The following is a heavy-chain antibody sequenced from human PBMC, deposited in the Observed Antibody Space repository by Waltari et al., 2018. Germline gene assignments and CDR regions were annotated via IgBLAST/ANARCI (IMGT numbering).Heavy chain of an antibody. CDR1: GGTFSSYA. CDR2: IIPIFGTA. J-gene: IGHJ6*02. CDR3: ARDLKVVAATPDYYYYGMDV. D-gene: IGHD2-15*01. Sequence: QVQLVQSGAEVKKPGSSVKVSCKASGGTFSSYAIRWVRQAPGQGLEWMGRIIPIFGTANDAQKFQGRVTITADKSTSTAYMELSSLRSEDTAVYYCARDLKVVAATPDYYYYGMDVWGQGTTVTVSS. V-gene: IGHV1-69*08.